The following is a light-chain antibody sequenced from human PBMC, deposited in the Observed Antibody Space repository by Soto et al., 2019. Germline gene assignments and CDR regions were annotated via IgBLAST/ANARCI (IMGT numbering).Light chain of an antibody. CDR1: QSVASSY. J-gene: IGKJ1*01. CDR2: GAS. CDR3: QQYGSSIQT. Sequence: EIVLTQSPGTLSLSPGERATLSCRASQSVASSYLAWYQQKPGQAPRLVIHGASSRATGIPDRFSGSGSGTDFILTISRLEPEDFAVYYCQQYGSSIQTFGQGTKVDIK. V-gene: IGKV3-20*01.